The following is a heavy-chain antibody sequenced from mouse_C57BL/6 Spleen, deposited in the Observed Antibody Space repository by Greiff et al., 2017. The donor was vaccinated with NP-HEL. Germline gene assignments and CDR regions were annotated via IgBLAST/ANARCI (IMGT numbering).Heavy chain of an antibody. CDR3: ARGGVLDWFAY. CDR2: ISYDGSN. J-gene: IGHJ3*01. V-gene: IGHV3-6*01. Sequence: VQLKESGPGLVKPSQSLSLTCSVTGYSITSGYYWNWIRQFPGNKLEWMGYISYDGSNNYNPSLKNRISITRDTSKNQFFLKLNSVTTEDTATYYCARGGVLDWFAYWGQGTLVTVSA. CDR1: GYSITSGYY.